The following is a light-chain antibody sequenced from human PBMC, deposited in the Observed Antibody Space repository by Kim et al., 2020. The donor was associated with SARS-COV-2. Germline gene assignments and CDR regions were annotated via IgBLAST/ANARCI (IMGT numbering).Light chain of an antibody. CDR2: AAS. CDR1: QSISTY. J-gene: IGKJ2*01. CDR3: QQSYSTPPYT. Sequence: ASAGDRVTIPCRAGQSISTYLNWYQQKPGQAPKLLIYAASSLQSGVPSRFSGSGSGTDFTLTISSLQPEDFATYYCQQSYSTPPYTFGQGTKLEI. V-gene: IGKV1-39*01.